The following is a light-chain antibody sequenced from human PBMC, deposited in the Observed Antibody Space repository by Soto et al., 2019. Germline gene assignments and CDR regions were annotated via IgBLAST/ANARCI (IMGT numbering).Light chain of an antibody. CDR1: NSNIGSNT. Sequence: QSVLTQPPSASGTPGQRVTISCSGSNSNIGSNTVSWYQQLPGTAPKSLIYSDNQRPSGVPDRISGSRSGTSASLAISGLQSDDEAEYYCAAWDDSLRGRVFGGGTKLTV. J-gene: IGLJ2*01. CDR2: SDN. V-gene: IGLV1-44*01. CDR3: AAWDDSLRGRV.